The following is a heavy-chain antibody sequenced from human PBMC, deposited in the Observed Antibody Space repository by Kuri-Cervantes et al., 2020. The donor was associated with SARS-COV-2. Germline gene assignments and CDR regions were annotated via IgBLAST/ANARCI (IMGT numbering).Heavy chain of an antibody. V-gene: IGHV3-21*01. CDR1: GFTFSSYA. D-gene: IGHD3-22*01. J-gene: IGHJ4*01. Sequence: GESLKISCAASGFTFSSYAMSWVRQAPGKGLEWVSSISSSSSYIYYADSVKGRFTISRDNAKNSLYLQMNSLRAEDTAVYYCARASVVGSGYWGYWGHGTLVTVSS. CDR3: ARASVVGSGYWGY. CDR2: ISSSSSYI.